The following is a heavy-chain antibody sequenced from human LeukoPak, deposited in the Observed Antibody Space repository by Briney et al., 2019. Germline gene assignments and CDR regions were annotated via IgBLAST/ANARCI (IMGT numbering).Heavy chain of an antibody. Sequence: SETLSLTCAVYGGSFSGYYWSWIRQPPGKGLEWIGEINHSGSTNYNPSLKSRVTISVDTSKNQFSLKLSSVTAADTAVYYCARAKGSGSYRTTRAYYFDYWGQGTLVTVA. CDR2: INHSGST. D-gene: IGHD1-26*01. CDR3: ARAKGSGSYRTTRAYYFDY. V-gene: IGHV4-34*01. CDR1: GGSFSGYY. J-gene: IGHJ4*02.